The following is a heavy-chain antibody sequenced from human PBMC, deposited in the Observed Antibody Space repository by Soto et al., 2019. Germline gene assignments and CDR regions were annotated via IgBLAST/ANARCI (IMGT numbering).Heavy chain of an antibody. D-gene: IGHD6-13*01. Sequence: LRLSCAASGFTFSSYAMHWVRQAPGKGLEWVAVISYDGSNKYYADSVKGRFTISRDNSKNTLYLQMNSLRAEDTAVYYCARDDSSSMDVWGQGTTVTVSS. J-gene: IGHJ6*02. V-gene: IGHV3-30-3*01. CDR3: ARDDSSSMDV. CDR2: ISYDGSNK. CDR1: GFTFSSYA.